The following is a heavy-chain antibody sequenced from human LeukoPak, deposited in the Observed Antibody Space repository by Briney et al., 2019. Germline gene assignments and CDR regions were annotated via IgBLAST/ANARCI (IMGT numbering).Heavy chain of an antibody. D-gene: IGHD3-10*01. V-gene: IGHV1-2*02. Sequence: ASVKVSCKPSGNTFTGYYMHWVRQAPGQGLEWMGWINPNSGGTNYAQKFQGRVTMTRDTSISTAYMELSRLKSDDTAVYYCARDFTRAQCLLYLALDICLQGTMVTVSS. CDR1: GNTFTGYY. CDR3: ARDFTRAQCLLYLALDI. CDR2: INPNSGGT. J-gene: IGHJ3*02.